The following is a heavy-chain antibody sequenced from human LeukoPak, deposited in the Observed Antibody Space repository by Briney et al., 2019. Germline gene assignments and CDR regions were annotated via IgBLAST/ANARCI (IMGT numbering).Heavy chain of an antibody. CDR2: IWPSDSDT. Sequence: PGESLKISCKGSGYTFTNYWIGWVRQMPGKGLEWMGIIWPSDSDTRYSPSFQGQVTISADKSISTAYLQWSSLKASDTAIYFCARRISGYYIDYWGQGTPVSVSS. CDR1: GYTFTNYW. V-gene: IGHV5-51*01. CDR3: ARRISGYYIDY. D-gene: IGHD1-26*01. J-gene: IGHJ4*02.